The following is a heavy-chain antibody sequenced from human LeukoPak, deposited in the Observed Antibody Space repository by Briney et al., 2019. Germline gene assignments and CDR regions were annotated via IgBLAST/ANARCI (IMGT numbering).Heavy chain of an antibody. CDR3: ARLMVGLAGVGATHFDY. CDR1: GLTFSTFG. V-gene: IGHV3-30*02. J-gene: IGHJ4*02. D-gene: IGHD1-26*01. Sequence: GGSLTLPCIVSGLTFSTFGMHWPRQAPGKALVWLTYIRHDGTKKYYADFVKGRFTISRDNSRNTLYLQVNSLGPEDTGVYYCARLMVGLAGVGATHFDYWGQGTLVSVSS. CDR2: IRHDGTKK.